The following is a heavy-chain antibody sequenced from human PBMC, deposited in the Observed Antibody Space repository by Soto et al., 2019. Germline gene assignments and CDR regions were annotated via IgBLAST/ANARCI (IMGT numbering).Heavy chain of an antibody. J-gene: IGHJ4*02. CDR1: GXIFTSYY. D-gene: IGHD1-20*01. CDR2: INAGNGNT. CDR3: ARGITLPTPLDY. Sequence: ASVKVSCKASGXIFTSYYIHWVRQAPGQRLEWMGWINAGNGNTKYSQKFQGRVTITRDTSASTAYMELSSLRSEDTAVYYCARGITLPTPLDYWGQGTLVTVSS. V-gene: IGHV1-3*01.